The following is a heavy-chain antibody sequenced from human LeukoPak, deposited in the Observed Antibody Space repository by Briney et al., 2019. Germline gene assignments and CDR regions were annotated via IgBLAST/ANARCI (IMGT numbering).Heavy chain of an antibody. CDR2: ISGRGSST. D-gene: IGHD7-27*01. CDR1: GFTVSSNY. J-gene: IGHJ3*02. Sequence: GGSLRLSCAASGFTVSSNYMSWVRQAPGKGLEWVSTISGRGSSTYYADSLKGRFTISRDNSKNTLYLQINSLGAEDTAVYYCAKDFWGASDIWGQGTMVTVSS. V-gene: IGHV3-23*01. CDR3: AKDFWGASDI.